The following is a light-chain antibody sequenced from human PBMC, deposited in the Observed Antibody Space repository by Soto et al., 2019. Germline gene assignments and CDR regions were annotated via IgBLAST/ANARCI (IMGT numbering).Light chain of an antibody. CDR1: SSNIGSNY. Sequence: QSVLTQPPSASGTPGQRVTISCSGSSSNIGSNYVYWYQQLPGTAPKLLIDRNNQRPSGVPDRFSGSKSGTAASLAISGLRSEDEADYYCAAWDDSLSGVVFGGGTKVTV. CDR2: RNN. V-gene: IGLV1-47*01. J-gene: IGLJ2*01. CDR3: AAWDDSLSGVV.